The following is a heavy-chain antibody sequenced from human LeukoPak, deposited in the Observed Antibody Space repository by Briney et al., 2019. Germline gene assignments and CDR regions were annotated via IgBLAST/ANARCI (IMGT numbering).Heavy chain of an antibody. Sequence: GASVKVSCKASGHTFTSYDINWVRQATGQGLEWMGWMNPNSGNTGYAQKFQGRVTMTRNTSISTAYMELSSLRSEDTAVYYCARLRPYYDSSGYPDAFDIWGQGTMVTVSS. J-gene: IGHJ3*02. V-gene: IGHV1-8*01. CDR1: GHTFTSYD. CDR2: MNPNSGNT. D-gene: IGHD3-22*01. CDR3: ARLRPYYDSSGYPDAFDI.